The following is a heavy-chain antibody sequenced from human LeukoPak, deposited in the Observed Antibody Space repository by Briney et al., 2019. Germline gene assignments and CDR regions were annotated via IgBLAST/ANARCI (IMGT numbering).Heavy chain of an antibody. V-gene: IGHV3-23*01. CDR3: AKRGVEIRGLLVIGYHKETSYFDH. CDR2: ISGRGGAT. Sequence: AGSLRLSCVVYGITLSNYGMSWIRQAPGKGLEWVPDISGRGGATYYEASVKGRFTVSRDNSRNTMYLQMNSLRAEDTAVYFCAKRGVEIRGLLVIGYHKETSYFDHWGQGVLVTVSS. J-gene: IGHJ4*02. D-gene: IGHD3-10*01. CDR1: GITLSNYG.